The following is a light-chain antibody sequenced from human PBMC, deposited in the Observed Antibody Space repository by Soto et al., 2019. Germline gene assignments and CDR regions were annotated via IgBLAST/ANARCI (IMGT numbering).Light chain of an antibody. Sequence: DIQMTQSPSSLPASVGDRVTITCRASQSISSYLNWYQQKPGKAPKLLIYAASSLQSGVPSRFSGSGSGTDFTLTISRLEPEDFAVYYCQQYGSSALTFGGGTKVDIK. V-gene: IGKV1-39*01. CDR3: QQYGSSALT. J-gene: IGKJ4*01. CDR1: QSISSY. CDR2: AAS.